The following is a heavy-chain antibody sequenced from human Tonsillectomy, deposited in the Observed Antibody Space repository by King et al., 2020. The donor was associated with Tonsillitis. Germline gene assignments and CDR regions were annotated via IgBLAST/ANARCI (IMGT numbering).Heavy chain of an antibody. J-gene: IGHJ4*02. CDR1: GFTFDDYA. V-gene: IGHV3-9*01. Sequence: VQLVESGGGLVQPGRSLRLSCAASGFTFDDYAMHWVRQAPGKGLEWVSGIRWNSGSIGYADSVKGRFTISRDNAKNSLYLQMNSWRAEDTALYYCAKERYGDYPLDYWGQGTLVTVSS. CDR2: IRWNSGSI. D-gene: IGHD4-17*01. CDR3: AKERYGDYPLDY.